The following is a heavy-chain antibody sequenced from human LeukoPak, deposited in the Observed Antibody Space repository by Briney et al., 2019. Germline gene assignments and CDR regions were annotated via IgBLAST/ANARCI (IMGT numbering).Heavy chain of an antibody. V-gene: IGHV4-34*01. CDR2: INHSGST. CDR1: GGSFSGYY. Sequence: SETLSLTCAVYGGSFSGYYWSWLRQPPGKGLEWIGEINHSGSTNYNPSLKSRVTISVDTSKNQFSLKLSSVTAADTAVYYCARGREKVRSDYWGQGTLVTVSS. J-gene: IGHJ4*02. CDR3: ARGREKVRSDY. D-gene: IGHD3-10*01.